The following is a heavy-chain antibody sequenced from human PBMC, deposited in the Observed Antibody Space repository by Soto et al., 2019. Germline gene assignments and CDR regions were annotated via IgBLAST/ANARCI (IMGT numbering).Heavy chain of an antibody. V-gene: IGHV3-30*18. CDR1: GFTFSSYA. CDR2: ISYDGGNK. J-gene: IGHJ4*02. Sequence: GGSLRLSCAASGFTFSSYAMNWVRQAPGKGLDWVAVISYDGGNKYYADSVKGRFTISRDNSKNTLYLQRNSLGAEDTAVYYCAKDLSVAAAGTPDYWGQGTMVTVSS. D-gene: IGHD6-13*01. CDR3: AKDLSVAAAGTPDY.